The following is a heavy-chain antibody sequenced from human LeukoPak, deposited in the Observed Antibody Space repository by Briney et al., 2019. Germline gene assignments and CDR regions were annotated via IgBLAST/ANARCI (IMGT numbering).Heavy chain of an antibody. Sequence: SETLSLTCTVSGDSISSGNYWGWIRQPPGKGLEWIGYIYYNGSTYYNPSLKSRVTISVDTSKNQFSLKLSSVTAADTAVYYCARDRYDSTGYWYFDLWGRGTPVTVSS. CDR1: GDSISSGNY. CDR3: ARDRYDSTGYWYFDL. D-gene: IGHD3-22*01. CDR2: IYYNGST. J-gene: IGHJ2*01. V-gene: IGHV4-31*03.